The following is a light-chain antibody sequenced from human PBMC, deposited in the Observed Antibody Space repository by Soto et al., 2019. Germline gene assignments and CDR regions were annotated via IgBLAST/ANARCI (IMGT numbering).Light chain of an antibody. Sequence: DFQMTQSPSSLSASVGDRVTITCRASQGINNYLAWYQQKPGKVPKLLIYAASALHSGVPSRFIGSGSGTDFTLTISSLQPEDAATYYCQKYVEAPKTFGQGTKLEIK. CDR3: QKYVEAPKT. V-gene: IGKV1-27*01. CDR2: AAS. CDR1: QGINNY. J-gene: IGKJ2*01.